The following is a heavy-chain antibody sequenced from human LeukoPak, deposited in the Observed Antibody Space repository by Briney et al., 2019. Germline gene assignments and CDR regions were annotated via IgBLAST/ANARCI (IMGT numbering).Heavy chain of an antibody. J-gene: IGHJ4*02. Sequence: ASVKVSCKASGYTFTSYGITWVRQAPGQGLEWMGWVSGNNGHTKYAQTLQGRVTMTTDTSTNTAYMELRSLRSDDMAVYYCARGHLLSLDYWGQGTLVTVSS. CDR1: GYTFTSYG. V-gene: IGHV1-18*03. CDR2: VSGNNGHT. CDR3: ARGHLLSLDY.